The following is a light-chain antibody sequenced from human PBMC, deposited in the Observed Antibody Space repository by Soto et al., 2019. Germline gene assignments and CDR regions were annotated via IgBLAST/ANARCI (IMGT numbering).Light chain of an antibody. V-gene: IGLV1-40*01. CDR3: SSFAGSPVV. J-gene: IGLJ2*01. CDR2: GNR. Sequence: QTVVTQPPSVSGAPGQRVTISCTGNSSNLGAGYDVHWYQQLPGAAPKLVIFGNRNRPSGVPERFSGSKSGTSASLAITGLRAEDEADYYCSSFAGSPVVFGGGTKLTVL. CDR1: SSNLGAGYD.